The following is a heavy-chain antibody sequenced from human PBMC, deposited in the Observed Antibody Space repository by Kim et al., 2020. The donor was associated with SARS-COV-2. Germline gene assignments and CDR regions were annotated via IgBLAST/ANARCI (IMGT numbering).Heavy chain of an antibody. D-gene: IGHD4-17*01. V-gene: IGHV3-23*01. CDR3: AKPRTTVTPAGRDSTGDYYGIDV. J-gene: IGHJ6*02. Sequence: GGSLRLSCAASGFTFSSYAMSWVRQAPGKGLEWVSAISGSGGSTYYADSVKGRFTISRDNSKNTLYLQMNSLRAEDTAVYYCAKPRTTVTPAGRDSTGDYYGIDVWGRGATVTVCS. CDR2: ISGSGGST. CDR1: GFTFSSYA.